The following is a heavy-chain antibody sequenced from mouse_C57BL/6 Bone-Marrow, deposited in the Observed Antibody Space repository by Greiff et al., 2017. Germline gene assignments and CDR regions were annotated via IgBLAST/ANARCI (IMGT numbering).Heavy chain of an antibody. J-gene: IGHJ2*01. Sequence: VNLVESGPELMKPGASVKLSCKATGYTFTGYWIEWVKQRPGHGLEWIGEILPGSGSTNYNEKFKGKATFTADTSSTTAYMQLSSLTTEDSAIFYCSGPLARYDNYYYWGQGTTLPVSS. CDR2: ILPGSGST. V-gene: IGHV1-9*01. D-gene: IGHD2-1*01. CDR3: SGPLARYDNYYY. CDR1: GYTFTGYW.